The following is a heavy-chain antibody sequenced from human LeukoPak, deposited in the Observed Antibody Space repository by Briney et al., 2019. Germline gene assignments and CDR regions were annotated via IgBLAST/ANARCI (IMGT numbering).Heavy chain of an antibody. Sequence: PGGSLRLSCAASGSTFSDYYMSWIRQAPGKGLEWVSYISRNSYTNYADSVKGRFTISRDNAKNSLYLQMASLRAEDTAVYYCARMGIAAVGAYYFDYWGQGTLVAVSS. D-gene: IGHD6-13*01. CDR2: ISRNSYT. CDR1: GSTFSDYY. CDR3: ARMGIAAVGAYYFDY. V-gene: IGHV3-11*06. J-gene: IGHJ4*02.